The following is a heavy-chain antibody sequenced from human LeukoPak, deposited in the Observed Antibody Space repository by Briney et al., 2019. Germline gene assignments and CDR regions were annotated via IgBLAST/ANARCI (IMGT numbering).Heavy chain of an antibody. D-gene: IGHD1-7*01. J-gene: IGHJ4*02. CDR1: GYTLTELS. CDR3: ATEKKLELPRGFDY. Sequence: ASVTVSCKVSGYTLTELSMHWMRQAPGKGLEWMGGFDPEDGETIYAQKFQGRVTMTEDTSTDTAYMELSSLRSEDTAVYYCATEKKLELPRGFDYWGQGTLVTVSS. CDR2: FDPEDGET. V-gene: IGHV1-24*01.